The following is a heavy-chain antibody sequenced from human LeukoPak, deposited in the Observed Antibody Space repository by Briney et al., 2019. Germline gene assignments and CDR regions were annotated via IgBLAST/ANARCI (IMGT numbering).Heavy chain of an antibody. D-gene: IGHD2-2*01. J-gene: IGHJ6*02. CDR3: ASRADCSSTSCPYYYYYYGMDV. Sequence: PSETLSLTCTVSGGSISSSSYYWGWIRQPPGKGLEWIGSIYYSGITYYNPSLKSRVTISVDTSKNQFSLKLSSVTAADTAVYYCASRADCSSTSCPYYYYYYGMDVWGQGTTVTVSS. CDR2: IYYSGIT. V-gene: IGHV4-39*01. CDR1: GGSISSSSYY.